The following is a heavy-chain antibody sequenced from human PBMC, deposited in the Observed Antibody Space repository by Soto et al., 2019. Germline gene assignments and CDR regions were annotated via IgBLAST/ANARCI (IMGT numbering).Heavy chain of an antibody. D-gene: IGHD6-19*01. V-gene: IGHV1-69*13. Sequence: GASVKVSCKASGGTFSSYAISWVRQAPGQGLEWMGGIIPIFGTANYAQKFQGRVTITADESTSTAYMELSSLRSEDTAVYYCARSIAVAATFYVYYYYYGMDVWGQGSTVTVSS. CDR1: GGTFSSYA. J-gene: IGHJ6*02. CDR3: ARSIAVAATFYVYYYYYGMDV. CDR2: IIPIFGTA.